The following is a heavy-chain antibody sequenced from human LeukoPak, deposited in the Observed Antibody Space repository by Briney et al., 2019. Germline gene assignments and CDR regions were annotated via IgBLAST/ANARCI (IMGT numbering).Heavy chain of an antibody. D-gene: IGHD2-2*01. Sequence: SETPSLTCTVSGGSISSYSWSWIRQPPGKGLEWIGYIYYSGSTNYNPSLKSRVTISVDTSKNQFSLKLSSVTAADTAVYYCARVVPAANYYYYMDVWGKGTTVTISS. CDR2: IYYSGST. J-gene: IGHJ6*03. CDR3: ARVVPAANYYYYMDV. CDR1: GGSISSYS. V-gene: IGHV4-59*01.